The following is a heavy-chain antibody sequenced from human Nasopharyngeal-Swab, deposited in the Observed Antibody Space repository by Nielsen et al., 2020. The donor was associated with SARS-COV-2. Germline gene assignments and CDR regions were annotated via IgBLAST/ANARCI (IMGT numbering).Heavy chain of an antibody. CDR3: ARQCMTAVGPCNWLDP. D-gene: IGHD2/OR15-2a*01. Sequence: SETLSLTCTVSGASISSDIHYWGWIRQAPGKGLQWIANIHSGGTTYYNPSLKSRVSISVHTATTQFPRPLRSVNATDTAIYYCARQCMTAVGPCNWLDPWGQGSLVSVSS. V-gene: IGHV4-39*01. CDR1: GASISSDIHY. J-gene: IGHJ5*02. CDR2: IHSGGTT.